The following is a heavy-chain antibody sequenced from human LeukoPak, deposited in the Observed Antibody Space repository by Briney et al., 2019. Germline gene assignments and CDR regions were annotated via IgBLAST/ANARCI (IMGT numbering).Heavy chain of an antibody. V-gene: IGHV3-30*02. CDR2: TLLNGNNN. CDR1: GFTFSNYG. J-gene: IGHJ4*02. CDR3: ARDRLEALAGTRGFDY. Sequence: PGGSLRLSCAASGFTFSNYGMHWVRQAPGKGLEWVALTLLNGNNNYYADSVKGRSTISRDNSKNTLYLQMNSLRPEDTAVYSCARDRLEALAGTRGFDYWGQGILVTVSS. D-gene: IGHD6-19*01.